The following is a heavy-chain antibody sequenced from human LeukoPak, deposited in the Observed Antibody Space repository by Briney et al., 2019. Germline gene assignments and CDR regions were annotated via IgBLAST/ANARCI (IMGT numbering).Heavy chain of an antibody. CDR2: INQDGSEK. Sequence: PGGSLRLSCAASGFTFSSYWMSWVRQAPGKGLKWVANINQDGSEKYYVDSVKGRFTISRASAKNSLYLQMKSLRVEDTAVYYCTRTRSGSSMFGYWGQGTLVTVSS. V-gene: IGHV3-7*01. CDR1: GFTFSSYW. CDR3: TRTRSGSSMFGY. J-gene: IGHJ4*02. D-gene: IGHD1-26*01.